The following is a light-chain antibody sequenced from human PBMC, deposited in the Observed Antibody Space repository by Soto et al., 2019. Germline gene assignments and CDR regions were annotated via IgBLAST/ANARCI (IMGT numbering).Light chain of an antibody. Sequence: DIQMTQSPSSLSASVVDRVTITCRASQSISSYLNWYQQKPGKAPKLLICAASSLQSGVPSRFSGSGSETDFTLTISSLQPEDFATYSCQQSYNTTWTFGQGTKVDIK. CDR1: QSISSY. V-gene: IGKV1-39*01. J-gene: IGKJ1*01. CDR2: AAS. CDR3: QQSYNTTWT.